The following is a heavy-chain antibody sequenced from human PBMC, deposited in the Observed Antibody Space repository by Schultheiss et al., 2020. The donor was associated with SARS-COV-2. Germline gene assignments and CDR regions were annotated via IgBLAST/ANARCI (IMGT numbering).Heavy chain of an antibody. CDR2: ARQVGSDK. V-gene: IGHV3-7*03. CDR3: ARGLPPTFDY. Sequence: GGSLRLSCAASGFTFSSYAMHWVRQAPGKGLEWVANARQVGSDKYYVYSLKGRFTLSRDNAKNSLYLQMNSLRAEDTAVYYCARGLPPTFDYWGQGTLVTVSS. J-gene: IGHJ4*02. CDR1: GFTFSSYA.